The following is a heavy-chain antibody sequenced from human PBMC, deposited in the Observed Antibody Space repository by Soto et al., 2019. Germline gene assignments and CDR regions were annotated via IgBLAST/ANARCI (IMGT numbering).Heavy chain of an antibody. CDR3: ARALGVLVPAAMPNNYYYYYGMDV. J-gene: IGHJ6*02. Sequence: QVQLVQSGAEVKKPGSSVKVSCTASGGTFSSYAISWVRQAPGQGLEWMGGIIPIFGTANYAQKFQGRVTITADESTSTAYMELSSLRSEDTAVYYCARALGVLVPAAMPNNYYYYYGMDVWGQGTTVTVSS. D-gene: IGHD2-2*01. CDR2: IIPIFGTA. V-gene: IGHV1-69*12. CDR1: GGTFSSYA.